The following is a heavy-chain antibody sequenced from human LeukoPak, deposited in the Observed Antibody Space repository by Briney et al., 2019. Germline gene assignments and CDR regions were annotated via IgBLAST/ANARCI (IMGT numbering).Heavy chain of an antibody. J-gene: IGHJ1*01. CDR1: GYTFTGYY. Sequence: ASVKVSCKASGYTFTGYYMHWVRQAPGQGLEWMGWINPNSGGTNYAQKFQGRVTMTRDTSISTAYIELSRLRSDDTAVYYCARGPLYCSGGSCRKLEYFQHWGQGTLVTVSS. V-gene: IGHV1-2*02. D-gene: IGHD2-15*01. CDR2: INPNSGGT. CDR3: ARGPLYCSGGSCRKLEYFQH.